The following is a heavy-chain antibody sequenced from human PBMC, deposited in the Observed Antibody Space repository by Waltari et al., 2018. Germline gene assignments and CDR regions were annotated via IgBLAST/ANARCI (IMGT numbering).Heavy chain of an antibody. CDR3: ASAHSSGYLTLDY. Sequence: QVQLVESGGGVVQPGRSLRLSCAASGFTFSSYGMHWVRQAPGKGLEWVAVISYDGSNKYYADSVKGRFTISRDNSKNTLYLQMNSLRAEDTAVYYCASAHSSGYLTLDYWGQGTLVTVSS. D-gene: IGHD3-22*01. J-gene: IGHJ4*02. V-gene: IGHV3-30*03. CDR1: GFTFSSYG. CDR2: ISYDGSNK.